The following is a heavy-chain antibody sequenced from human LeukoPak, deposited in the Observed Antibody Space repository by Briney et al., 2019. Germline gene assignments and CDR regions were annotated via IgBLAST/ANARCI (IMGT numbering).Heavy chain of an antibody. CDR2: IRNDGSNK. CDR3: SRYERGWPYYRYV. Sequence: PGGSLRLSCAASGFTFSSYSILWIRQAPGKGLEWVAFIRNDGSNKYYADSVKGRFTISRDKSKNTLYLQMNSLRAEDTVVYYLSRYERGWPYYRYVGGKGTTVTVSS. V-gene: IGHV3-30*02. D-gene: IGHD6-19*01. CDR1: GFTFSSYS. J-gene: IGHJ6*03.